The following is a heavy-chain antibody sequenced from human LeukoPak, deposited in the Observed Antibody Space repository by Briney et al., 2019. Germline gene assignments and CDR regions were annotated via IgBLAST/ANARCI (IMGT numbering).Heavy chain of an antibody. D-gene: IGHD3-10*01. J-gene: IGHJ3*02. CDR3: AREGSDGFDI. V-gene: IGHV3-21*06. CDR2: ISSGSTYI. CDR1: GFTFSRYS. Sequence: PGGSLRLSCAASGFTFSRYSMNWVRQAPGKGLEWVSSISSGSTYIYYADSVKGRFTISRDNDKNSLYLQMNSLRAEDTAVYYCAREGSDGFDIWGQGTMVAVSS.